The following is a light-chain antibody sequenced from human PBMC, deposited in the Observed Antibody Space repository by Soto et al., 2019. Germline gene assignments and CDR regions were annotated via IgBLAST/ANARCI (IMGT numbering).Light chain of an antibody. CDR2: EVS. Sequence: QSVLTQPPSASGSPGQSVTISCTGTSSDVGGYNYVSSYQQHPGKAPKLMISEVSKRPSGVPDRFSGSKSGNTASLTVSGLQAEDEADYYCSSFAGTNNLVFGGGTKLTVL. J-gene: IGLJ2*01. CDR3: SSFAGTNNLV. V-gene: IGLV2-8*01. CDR1: SSDVGGYNY.